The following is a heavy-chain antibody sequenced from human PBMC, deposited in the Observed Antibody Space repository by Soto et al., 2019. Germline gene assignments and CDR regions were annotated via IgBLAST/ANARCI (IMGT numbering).Heavy chain of an antibody. Sequence: QVQLQESGPGLVKPSDTLFLSCSVSGYSISSSNWWGWIRQPPGKGLEWIGYIYYSGTTYYNPSLKSRVTMSVDTSKNQFSLKLTSVTSVDTAVYYCARRQIQGPIDYWGQRTLVTVSS. CDR3: ARRQIQGPIDY. V-gene: IGHV4-28*01. CDR2: IYYSGTT. J-gene: IGHJ4*02. CDR1: GYSISSSNW.